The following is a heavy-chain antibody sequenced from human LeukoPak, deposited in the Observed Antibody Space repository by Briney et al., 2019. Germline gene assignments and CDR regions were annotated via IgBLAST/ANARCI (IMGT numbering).Heavy chain of an antibody. CDR1: GFTFTTYW. Sequence: GGSLRLSCAASGFTFTTYWMHWVRQAPGKGLVWVARINIDGTTTYYVDYVKGRFTTSRDNAKNTVSLEMSSLRDDDTAVYHCVRAGASGTYDQFDAWGQGALVTVSS. D-gene: IGHD3-10*01. V-gene: IGHV3-74*01. CDR2: INIDGTTT. J-gene: IGHJ5*02. CDR3: VRAGASGTYDQFDA.